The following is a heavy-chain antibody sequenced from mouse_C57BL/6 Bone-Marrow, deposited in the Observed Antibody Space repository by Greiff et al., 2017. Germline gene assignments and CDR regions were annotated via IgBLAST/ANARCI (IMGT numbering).Heavy chain of an antibody. Sequence: VQLQQSGAELVRPGTSVKVSCKASGYAFTNYLIEWVKQRPGPGLEWIGVINPGSGGTNSNEKFKGKATLTADKSSSTAYMQHSSLTSEDSAVYFCAREGGGYAMDYWGQGTSVTVSS. V-gene: IGHV1-54*01. CDR1: GYAFTNYL. CDR3: AREGGGYAMDY. J-gene: IGHJ4*01. CDR2: INPGSGGT.